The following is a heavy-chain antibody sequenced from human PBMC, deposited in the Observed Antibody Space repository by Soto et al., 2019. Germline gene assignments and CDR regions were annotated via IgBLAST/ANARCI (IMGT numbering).Heavy chain of an antibody. V-gene: IGHV3-30-3*01. D-gene: IGHD3-3*01. Sequence: QVQLVESGGGVVQPGRSLRLSCAASGFTFSSYAMHWVRQAPGKGLEWVAVISYDGSNKYYADSVKGRFTISRDNYKNALYLQMNSLRAEDTAVYYCARDQGFWSGPTYYFDYWGQGTLVTVSS. CDR1: GFTFSSYA. J-gene: IGHJ4*01. CDR2: ISYDGSNK. CDR3: ARDQGFWSGPTYYFDY.